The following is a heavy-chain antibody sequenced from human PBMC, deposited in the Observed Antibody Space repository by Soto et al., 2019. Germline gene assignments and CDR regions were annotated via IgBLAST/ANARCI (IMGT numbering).Heavy chain of an antibody. V-gene: IGHV3-74*01. CDR3: IRGPRPSSVGTGAF. D-gene: IGHD3-10*01. J-gene: IGHJ4*02. Sequence: EVQLVQSGGGLVQPGGSLRLSCAASGFVFNMYWMHWVRQVPGEGPEWVTRINDDGTRTDYADSAKGRFTISRDNAKDILYLQMNALRVDDTVVYYCIRGPRPSSVGTGAFWGQGTLVTVST. CDR1: GFVFNMYW. CDR2: INDDGTRT.